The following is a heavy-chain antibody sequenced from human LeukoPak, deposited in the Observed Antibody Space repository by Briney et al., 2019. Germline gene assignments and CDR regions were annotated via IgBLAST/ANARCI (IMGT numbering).Heavy chain of an antibody. J-gene: IGHJ4*02. V-gene: IGHV3-23*01. CDR1: GFTFSSYA. D-gene: IGHD6-13*01. CDR2: ISGSGGST. CDR3: AKLSNRIAAAGSLDY. Sequence: GGSLRLSCAASGFTFSSYAMGWVRQAPGKGLEWVSAISGSGGSTYYADSVKGRFTISRDNSKNTLYLQMNSLRAEDTAVYYCAKLSNRIAAAGSLDYWGQGTLVTVSS.